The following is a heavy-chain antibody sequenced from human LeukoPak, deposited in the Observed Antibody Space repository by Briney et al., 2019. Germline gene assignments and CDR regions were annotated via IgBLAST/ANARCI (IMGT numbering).Heavy chain of an antibody. Sequence: PGGSLRLSCAASGFTFSSYAMTWVRQAPGRGLEWVSASTGSGGTTYYADSVMGRFTISRDNSKNTLYLQMNSLRAEDTAVYYCAREQLILNIVATMQLPPMAYFDYWGQGTLVTVSS. D-gene: IGHD5-12*01. CDR2: STGSGGTT. J-gene: IGHJ4*02. CDR1: GFTFSSYA. CDR3: AREQLILNIVATMQLPPMAYFDY. V-gene: IGHV3-23*01.